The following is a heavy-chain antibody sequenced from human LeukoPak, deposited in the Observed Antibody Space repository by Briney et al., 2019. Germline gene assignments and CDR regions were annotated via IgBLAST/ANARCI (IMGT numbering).Heavy chain of an antibody. Sequence: SETLSLTCTVSGGSISSGSYYWSWIRQPAGKGLEWIGRIYTSGSTYYNPSLKSRVTISVDTPKNQFSLKLSSVTAADTAVYYCARDPNHYDFWGGGPSDYYGMDVWGQGTTVTVSS. V-gene: IGHV4-61*02. D-gene: IGHD3-3*01. CDR2: IYTSGST. CDR1: GGSISSGSYY. J-gene: IGHJ6*02. CDR3: ARDPNHYDFWGGGPSDYYGMDV.